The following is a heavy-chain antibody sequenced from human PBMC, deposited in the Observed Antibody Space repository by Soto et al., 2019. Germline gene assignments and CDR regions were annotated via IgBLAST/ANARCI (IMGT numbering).Heavy chain of an antibody. D-gene: IGHD6-19*01. Sequence: GESLKISCKGSGYSFTSYWIGWVRQMPGKGLEWMGIIYPGDSDTRYSPSFQGQVTISADKSISTAYLQWSSLKASDTAMYYCARIAVAGSLYHDAFDIWGQGTMVTVSS. CDR2: IYPGDSDT. CDR3: ARIAVAGSLYHDAFDI. V-gene: IGHV5-51*01. CDR1: GYSFTSYW. J-gene: IGHJ3*02.